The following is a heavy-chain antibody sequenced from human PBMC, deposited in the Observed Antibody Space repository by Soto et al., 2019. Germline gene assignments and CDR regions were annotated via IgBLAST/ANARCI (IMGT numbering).Heavy chain of an antibody. J-gene: IGHJ5*02. D-gene: IGHD3-3*01. V-gene: IGHV1-18*01. CDR2: ISAYNGNT. Sequence: ASVKVSCKASGYTFTSYGISWVRQAPGQGLEWMGWISAYNGNTNCAQKNQGRVTMTTDTSTSTAYMELRSLRSDDTAVYYCARGRTYYDFWSGLFWFDPWGQGTLVTVSS. CDR3: ARGRTYYDFWSGLFWFDP. CDR1: GYTFTSYG.